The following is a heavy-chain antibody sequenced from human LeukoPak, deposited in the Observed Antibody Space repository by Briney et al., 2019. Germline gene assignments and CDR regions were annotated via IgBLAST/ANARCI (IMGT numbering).Heavy chain of an antibody. CDR3: ARMTSYYDFWSGYYTDLYYFDY. D-gene: IGHD3-3*01. Sequence: ASVKVPCKASGYTFTSYGISWVRQAPGQGLEWMGWISAYNGNTNYAQKLQGRVTMTTDTSTSTAYTELRSLRSDDTAVYYCARMTSYYDFWSGYYTDLYYFDYWGQGTLVTVSS. CDR2: ISAYNGNT. CDR1: GYTFTSYG. J-gene: IGHJ4*02. V-gene: IGHV1-18*01.